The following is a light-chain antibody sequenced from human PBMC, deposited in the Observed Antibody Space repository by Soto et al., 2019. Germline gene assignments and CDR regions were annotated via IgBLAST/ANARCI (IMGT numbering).Light chain of an antibody. J-gene: IGLJ1*01. V-gene: IGLV2-8*01. Sequence: QSALTQPPSASGSPGQSVTISCTGSSSDVGGYNYVSWYQQHPGKAPKLMISEVTKRPSGVPDRFSGSKSGNTASLTVSGLQAEDEDDYDCSSYAANYKAYLFGTGTKLTVL. CDR1: SSDVGGYNY. CDR2: EVT. CDR3: SSYAANYKAYL.